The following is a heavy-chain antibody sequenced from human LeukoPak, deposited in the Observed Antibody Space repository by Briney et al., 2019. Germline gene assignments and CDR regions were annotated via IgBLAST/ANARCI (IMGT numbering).Heavy chain of an antibody. CDR2: ISAYNGNT. J-gene: IGHJ6*02. D-gene: IGHD3-10*01. Sequence: ASVKVSCKASGYTLTSYGISWVRQAPGQGLEWMGWISAYNGNTNYAQKLQGRVTMTTDTSTSTAYMELRSLRSDDTAVYYCATPAMVRGVIITSEAGMDVWGQGATVTVSS. CDR3: ATPAMVRGVIITSEAGMDV. V-gene: IGHV1-18*01. CDR1: GYTLTSYG.